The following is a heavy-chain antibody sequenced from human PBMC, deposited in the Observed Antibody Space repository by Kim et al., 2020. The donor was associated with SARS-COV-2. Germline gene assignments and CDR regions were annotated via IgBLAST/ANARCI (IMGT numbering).Heavy chain of an antibody. Sequence: SETLSLTCTVSGDSISRSSNYWGWIRQPPGKGLEWIGSINYSGKTYYNPSLKSRVTISVDTSKNQFSLKMRSVTAADTAVYYCARLVSENSAVEYWGQGTLATVSS. CDR3: ARLVSENSAVEY. CDR2: INYSGKT. CDR1: GDSISRSSNY. V-gene: IGHV4-39*01. J-gene: IGHJ4*02.